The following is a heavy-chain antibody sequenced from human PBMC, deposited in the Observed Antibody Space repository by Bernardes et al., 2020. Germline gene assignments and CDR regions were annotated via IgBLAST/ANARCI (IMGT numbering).Heavy chain of an antibody. V-gene: IGHV3-33*01. J-gene: IGHJ4*02. CDR2: IWTDGGNK. CDR3: ARNSDYIWGSYRDLDY. CDR1: GFTFSSYG. D-gene: IGHD3-16*02. Sequence: GGSLRLSCAASGFTFSSYGMHWVRQAPGKGLEWVAVIWTDGGNKYYADSVKGRFTISRDNSKNTQYLQMNSLGAEDTAVYYCARNSDYIWGSYRDLDYWGQGTLVTVSS.